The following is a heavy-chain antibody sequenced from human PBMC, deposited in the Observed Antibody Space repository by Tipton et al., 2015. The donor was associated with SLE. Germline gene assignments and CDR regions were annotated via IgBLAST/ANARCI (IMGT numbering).Heavy chain of an antibody. J-gene: IGHJ4*02. Sequence: SLRPSCAASGFTFSSYSMNWVRQAPGKGLEWVSSISSSSSYIYYADSVKGRFTISRDNAKNSLYLQMNSLRAEDTAVYYCARGGYSSSWYVYWGQGTLVTVSS. CDR3: ARGGYSSSWYVY. D-gene: IGHD6-13*01. V-gene: IGHV3-21*03. CDR2: ISSSSSYI. CDR1: GFTFSSYS.